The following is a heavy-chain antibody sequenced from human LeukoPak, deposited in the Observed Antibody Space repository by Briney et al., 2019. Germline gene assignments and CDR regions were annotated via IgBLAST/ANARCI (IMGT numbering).Heavy chain of an antibody. D-gene: IGHD3-10*01. CDR3: AKDERLRWFGEKGASDI. CDR1: GFTFDDYA. J-gene: IGHJ3*02. V-gene: IGHV3-9*03. CDR2: ISWNSGSI. Sequence: GGSLRLSCAASGFTFDDYAMHWVQQAPGKGLEWVSGISWNSGSIGYADSVKGRFTISRDNAKNSLYLQMNRLRAEDMALYYCAKDERLRWFGEKGASDIWGQGTMVTVPS.